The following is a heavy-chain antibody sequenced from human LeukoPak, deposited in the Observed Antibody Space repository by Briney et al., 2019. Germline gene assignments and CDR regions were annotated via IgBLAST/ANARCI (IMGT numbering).Heavy chain of an antibody. CDR3: ARAPSPSNYYYYYMDV. CDR1: GGSISSYY. J-gene: IGHJ6*03. V-gene: IGHV4-59*01. CDR2: IYYSGST. D-gene: IGHD6-6*01. Sequence: SETLSLTCTVSGGSISSYYWSWIRQPPGKGLEWIGYIYYSGSTNYKSSLKSRVTISVDTSKNQFSLKLSSVTAADTAVYYCARAPSPSNYYYYYMDVWGKGTTVTVSS.